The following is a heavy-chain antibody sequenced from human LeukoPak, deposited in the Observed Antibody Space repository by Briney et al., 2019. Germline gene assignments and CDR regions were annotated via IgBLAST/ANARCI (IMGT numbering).Heavy chain of an antibody. CDR3: AVASSSVWHAEDFHP. CDR2: ISKVGNTM. J-gene: IGHJ1*01. V-gene: IGHV3-48*03. Sequence: PGWALRLSFAASVCIFISYEMNGVGPAGWRGLEWIGYISKVGNTMYYADSVQGRFTIARDHAKNSLSLQMSSLRAEDTAVYYCAVASSSVWHAEDFHPWGQGTLVTVPP. CDR1: VCIFISYE. D-gene: IGHD6-19*01.